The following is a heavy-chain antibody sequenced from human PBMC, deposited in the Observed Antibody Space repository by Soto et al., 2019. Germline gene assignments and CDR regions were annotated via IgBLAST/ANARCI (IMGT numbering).Heavy chain of an antibody. J-gene: IGHJ4*02. Sequence: RRLSCVASGFTFSSYWMHWVRQAPGKGLVWVSRINSDGSSTSYADCVKGRLTISGDNAKNTLYLQMNSLRAEDTAVYYGARVRGITDYWGQRTLVTVSS. D-gene: IGHD6-13*01. CDR2: INSDGSST. CDR1: GFTFSSYW. CDR3: ARVRGITDY. V-gene: IGHV3-74*01.